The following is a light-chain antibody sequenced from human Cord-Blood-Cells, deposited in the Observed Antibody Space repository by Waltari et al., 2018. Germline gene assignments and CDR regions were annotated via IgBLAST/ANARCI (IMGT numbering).Light chain of an antibody. J-gene: IGLJ3*02. CDR2: YED. CDR1: SSNIGNNA. V-gene: IGLV1-36*01. CDR3: AAWDDSLNGWV. Sequence: QSVLTQPPSVSEAPRQRVTISCSGISSNIGNNAVNWYQQLPGKAPKLLIYYEDLLPSGVSDRFSGSKSVTSASLAISGLQSEDEADYYCAAWDDSLNGWVFGGGTKLTVL.